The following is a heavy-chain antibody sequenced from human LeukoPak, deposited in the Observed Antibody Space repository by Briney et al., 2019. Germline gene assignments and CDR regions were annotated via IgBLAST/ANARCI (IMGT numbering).Heavy chain of an antibody. V-gene: IGHV4-59*08. Sequence: SETLSLTCTVSGASISSYYWSWIRQPPGRGLEWIGYIHYSGNTNYKPSLKSRVTMSIDTSKNQVSLRLSSVTAADTAVYYCARLTVSDRGKTRYYGMDVWGQGTTVTVSS. CDR3: ARLTVSDRGKTRYYGMDV. CDR1: GASISSYY. J-gene: IGHJ6*02. CDR2: IHYSGNT. D-gene: IGHD5/OR15-5a*01.